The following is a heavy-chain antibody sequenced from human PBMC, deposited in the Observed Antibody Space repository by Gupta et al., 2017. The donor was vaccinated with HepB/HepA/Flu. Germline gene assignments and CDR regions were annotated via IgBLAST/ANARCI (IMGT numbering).Heavy chain of an antibody. CDR1: GGSFSGYY. CDR3: ARGGYNFGFYGGLDP. CDR2: INHNGDT. J-gene: IGHJ5*02. D-gene: IGHD5-18*01. V-gene: IGHV4-34*02. Sequence: QVQLQQWGAGLLKPSETLSLTCGVSGGSFSGYYWIWVRQPPGKGLEWLGEINHNGDTTYNPSLKSRVVISLDTSRKQFSLKLSSVTAADTALYFCARGGYNFGFYGGLDPWGQGTLVTVSS.